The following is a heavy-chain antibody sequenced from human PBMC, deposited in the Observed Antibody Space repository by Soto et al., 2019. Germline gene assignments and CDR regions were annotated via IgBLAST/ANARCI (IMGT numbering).Heavy chain of an antibody. J-gene: IGHJ4*02. CDR2: ISYDGSNK. CDR3: AKDLPYPPNIAAALCPAY. V-gene: IGHV3-30*18. CDR1: GFTFSSYG. D-gene: IGHD6-13*01. Sequence: QVQLVESGGGVVQPGRSLRLSCAASGFTFSSYGMHWVRQAPGKGLEWVAVISYDGSNKYYADSVKGRFTISRDNSKNTLYLQSNSLRAEDTAVYYCAKDLPYPPNIAAALCPAYWGQGTLVTVSS.